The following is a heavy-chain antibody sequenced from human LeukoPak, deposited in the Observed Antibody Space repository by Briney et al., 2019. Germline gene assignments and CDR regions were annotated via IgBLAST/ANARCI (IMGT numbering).Heavy chain of an antibody. Sequence: PGGSLRLSCAASGFTFSSYAMSWVRQAPGKGLGWVSAISGSGGSTYYADSVKGRFTISRDNSKNTLYLQMNSLRAEDTAVYYCARGDYYGSGSYYDNWFDPWGQGTLVTVSS. CDR1: GFTFSSYA. CDR2: ISGSGGST. J-gene: IGHJ5*02. CDR3: ARGDYYGSGSYYDNWFDP. V-gene: IGHV3-23*01. D-gene: IGHD3-10*01.